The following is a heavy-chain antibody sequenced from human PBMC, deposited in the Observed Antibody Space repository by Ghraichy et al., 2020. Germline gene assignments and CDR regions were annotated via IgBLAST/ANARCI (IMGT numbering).Heavy chain of an antibody. CDR2: LSGSSDTI. J-gene: IGHJ6*03. Sequence: GGSLRLPCAALGFTFRNYIINGAPQAPGKGWEWVAYLSGSSDTIYDLESVRGRFTISRVNAKNSVYLQMNSLRDEDTAVYYCVRDGILVPPNFDYMNVWGEGTPVTVSS. V-gene: IGHV3-48*02. CDR1: GFTFRNYI. CDR3: VRDGILVPPNFDYMNV. D-gene: IGHD3-9*01.